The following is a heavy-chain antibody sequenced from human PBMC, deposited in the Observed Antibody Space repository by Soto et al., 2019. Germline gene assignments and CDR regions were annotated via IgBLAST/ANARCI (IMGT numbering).Heavy chain of an antibody. J-gene: IGHJ6*02. Sequence: GESLKISCKGSGYTFITYWTAWVRQMPGKGLEWMGIIYPGDSDTRYSPSFQGQVTISADKSISTAYLQWSSLKASDTAMYYCASSNYVDHYYYYGMDVWGQGTTVTVS. V-gene: IGHV5-51*01. CDR1: GYTFITYW. CDR3: ASSNYVDHYYYYGMDV. D-gene: IGHD4-4*01. CDR2: IYPGDSDT.